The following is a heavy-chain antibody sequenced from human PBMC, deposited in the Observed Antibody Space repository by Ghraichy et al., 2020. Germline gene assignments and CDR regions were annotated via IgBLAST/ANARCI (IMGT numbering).Heavy chain of an antibody. J-gene: IGHJ6*03. CDR1: GGTFSSYA. CDR3: ARGMITFGGVITNYYYYMDV. D-gene: IGHD3-16*02. CDR2: IIPIFGTA. Sequence: SVKVSCKASGGTFSSYAISWVRQAPGQGLEWMGGIIPIFGTANYAQKFQGRVTITADESTSTAYMELSSLRSEDTAVYYCARGMITFGGVITNYYYYMDVWGKGTTVTVSS. V-gene: IGHV1-69*13.